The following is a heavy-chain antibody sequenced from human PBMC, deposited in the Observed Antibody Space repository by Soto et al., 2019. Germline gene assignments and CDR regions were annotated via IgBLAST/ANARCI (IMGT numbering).Heavy chain of an antibody. V-gene: IGHV1-3*05. CDR2: INPGNGNT. Sequence: QVQLVQSGAEEKKPGASMKVSCKASGYSLITYGIYWVRQAPGQRLDWMGWINPGNGNTKYSQKFQGRVNFTRDTSASTAYMELSSLTSEDTAVYYCARGVGYSYGSYLDYWGQGTLVTVSS. J-gene: IGHJ4*02. CDR3: ARGVGYSYGSYLDY. CDR1: GYSLITYG. D-gene: IGHD5-18*01.